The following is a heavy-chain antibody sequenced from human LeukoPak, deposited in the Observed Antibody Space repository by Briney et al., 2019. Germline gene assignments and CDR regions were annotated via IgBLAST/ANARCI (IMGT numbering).Heavy chain of an antibody. J-gene: IGHJ4*02. V-gene: IGHV3-23*01. Sequence: PGGSLRLSCAASGFTFDNYAMSWVRQAPGKGLEWVSGISASGGDTYYADSVRGRFAISRDNSRNTLYLQMNSLRAEDTAVYYCAKYSFGSGGYFDYWGQGTLVTVSS. D-gene: IGHD5-18*01. CDR2: ISASGGDT. CDR1: GFTFDNYA. CDR3: AKYSFGSGGYFDY.